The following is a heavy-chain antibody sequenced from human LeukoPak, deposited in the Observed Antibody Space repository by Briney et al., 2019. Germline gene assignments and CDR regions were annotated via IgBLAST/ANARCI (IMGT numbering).Heavy chain of an antibody. Sequence: SVKVSCKASGGTFSSYAISWVRQAPGQGLEWMGRIIPILGIANYAQKFQGRVTITADKSTSTAYMELSSLRSEDTAVYYCARGNNHGSAQSRFDPWGQGTLVTVSS. J-gene: IGHJ5*02. CDR2: IIPILGIA. D-gene: IGHD3-10*01. CDR3: ARGNNHGSAQSRFDP. V-gene: IGHV1-69*04. CDR1: GGTFSSYA.